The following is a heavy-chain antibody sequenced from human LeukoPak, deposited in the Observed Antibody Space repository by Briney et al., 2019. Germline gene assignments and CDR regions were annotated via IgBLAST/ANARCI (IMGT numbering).Heavy chain of an antibody. D-gene: IGHD6-19*01. CDR3: AKKYSSGWLDY. Sequence: GGSLRLSCAASGFTFSSYSMNWVRQAPGKGLEWVSSISSGGSYIYYADSVKGRSTISRDNAKNSLYLQMNSLRADDTAVYYCAKKYSSGWLDYWGQGTLVTVSS. J-gene: IGHJ4*02. CDR2: ISSGGSYI. V-gene: IGHV3-21*01. CDR1: GFTFSSYS.